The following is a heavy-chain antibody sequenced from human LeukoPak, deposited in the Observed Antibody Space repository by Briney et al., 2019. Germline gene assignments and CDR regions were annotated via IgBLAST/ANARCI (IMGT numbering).Heavy chain of an antibody. Sequence: PGGSLRLSCAASGFIFSNYDMHWGRQAPGKGLEWVAVISYDGSNKYYADSVKGRFTISRDNSKNTLYLQMNSLRAEDTAVYYCAKDALGYCSGGSCYQGHYYYYYMDVWGKGTTVTVSS. CDR3: AKDALGYCSGGSCYQGHYYYYYMDV. V-gene: IGHV3-30*18. CDR2: ISYDGSNK. CDR1: GFIFSNYD. J-gene: IGHJ6*03. D-gene: IGHD2-15*01.